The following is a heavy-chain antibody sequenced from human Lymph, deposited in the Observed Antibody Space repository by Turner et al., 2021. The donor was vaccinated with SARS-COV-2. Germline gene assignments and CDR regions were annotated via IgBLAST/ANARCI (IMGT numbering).Heavy chain of an antibody. Sequence: QLQLQESGPILVKLLETLSLTCTVSGGSMNSNYWSWIRQPPGKRMELIGYIYYRGSTNYNPSLKSRVTISVDTSKNQFSLKLTSVTAADTAIYYCARETVNNWVDPWGQGILVTVSS. J-gene: IGHJ5*02. D-gene: IGHD2-21*02. CDR1: GGSMNSNY. CDR3: ARETVNNWVDP. V-gene: IGHV4-59*01. CDR2: IYYRGST.